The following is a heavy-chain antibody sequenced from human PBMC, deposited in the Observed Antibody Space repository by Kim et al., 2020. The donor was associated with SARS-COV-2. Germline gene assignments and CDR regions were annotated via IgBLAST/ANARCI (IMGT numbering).Heavy chain of an antibody. CDR3: ARDRPKDIVVVVAATQSEYYDMDV. Sequence: ASVKVSCKASGYTFTSYGISWVRQAPGQGLEWMGWISAYNGNTNYAQKLQGRVTMTTDTSTSTAYMELRSLRSDDTAVYYCARDRPKDIVVVVAATQSEYYDMDVWGKGSTVTVSS. D-gene: IGHD2-15*01. CDR1: GYTFTSYG. V-gene: IGHV1-18*01. CDR2: ISAYNGNT. J-gene: IGHJ6*03.